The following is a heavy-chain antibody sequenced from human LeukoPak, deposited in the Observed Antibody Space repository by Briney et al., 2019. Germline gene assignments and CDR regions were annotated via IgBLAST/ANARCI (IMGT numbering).Heavy chain of an antibody. D-gene: IGHD2-15*01. CDR1: GGTFSSYA. Sequence: SVKVSCKASGGTFSSYAISWVRQAPGQGLEWMGGIIPIFGTANYAQKFQGRVTITADKSTSTAYMELSSLRSEDTAVYYCARAAAAHPDAFDIWGQGTMVTVSS. CDR2: IIPIFGTA. J-gene: IGHJ3*02. CDR3: ARAAAAHPDAFDI. V-gene: IGHV1-69*06.